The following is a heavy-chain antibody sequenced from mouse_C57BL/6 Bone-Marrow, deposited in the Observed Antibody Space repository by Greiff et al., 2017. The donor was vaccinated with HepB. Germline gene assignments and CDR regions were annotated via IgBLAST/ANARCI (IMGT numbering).Heavy chain of an antibody. CDR3: ARDLRAWFAY. V-gene: IGHV3-6*01. J-gene: IGHJ3*01. CDR2: ISYDGSN. Sequence: EVQLVESGPGLVKPSQSLSLTCSVTGYSITSGYYWNWIRQFPGNKLEWMGYISYDGSNNYNPSLKNRIPITRDTSKNQFFLKLNSVTTEDTATYYCARDLRAWFAYWGQGTLVTVSA. CDR1: GYSITSGYY.